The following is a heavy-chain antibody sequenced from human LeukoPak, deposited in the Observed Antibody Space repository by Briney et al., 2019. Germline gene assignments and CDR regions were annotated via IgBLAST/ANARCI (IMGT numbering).Heavy chain of an antibody. J-gene: IGHJ4*02. V-gene: IGHV4-59*01. Sequence: SETLSLTCTVSGGSISSYYWSWIRQPPGKGLEWIGYIYYSGSTNYNPSLKSRVAISVDTSKNQFSLKLSSVTAADTAVYYCARDYGTAPSVWGQGTLVTVSS. CDR3: ARDYGTAPSV. CDR1: GGSISSYY. CDR2: IYYSGST. D-gene: IGHD1-1*01.